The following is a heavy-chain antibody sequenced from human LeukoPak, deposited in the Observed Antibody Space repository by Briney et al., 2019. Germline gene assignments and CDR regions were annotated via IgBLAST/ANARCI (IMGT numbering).Heavy chain of an antibody. CDR1: GGSFSGYY. J-gene: IGHJ5*02. V-gene: IGHV4-34*01. CDR2: INHSGST. D-gene: IGHD3-22*01. CDR3: ARHGRVAYYYDSSGYINWFDP. Sequence: PSETLSLTCAVYGGSFSGYYWSWIRQPPGKGLEWIGEINHSGSTNYNPPLKSRVTISVDTSKNQFSLKLSFVTGADTAVYYCARHGRVAYYYDSSGYINWFDPWGQGTLVTVSS.